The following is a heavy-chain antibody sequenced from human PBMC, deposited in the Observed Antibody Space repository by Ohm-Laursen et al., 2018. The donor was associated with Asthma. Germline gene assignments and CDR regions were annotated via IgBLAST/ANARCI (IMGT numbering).Heavy chain of an antibody. D-gene: IGHD4-23*01. CDR1: GFIFSSYW. CDR3: ARVIDLFGGNWRGFYYFDY. J-gene: IGHJ4*02. V-gene: IGHV3-7*01. Sequence: GSLRLSCAASGFIFSSYWMSWVRQAPGKGLEWVANIKQDGSEKYYVDSVKGRFTISRDNAKNSLYLQMNSLRAEDTAVYYCARVIDLFGGNWRGFYYFDYWGQGTLVTVSS. CDR2: IKQDGSEK.